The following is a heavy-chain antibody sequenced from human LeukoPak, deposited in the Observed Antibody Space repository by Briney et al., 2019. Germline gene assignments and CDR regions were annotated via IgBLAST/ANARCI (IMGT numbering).Heavy chain of an antibody. CDR3: AKGPGGYSSGWYFDY. V-gene: IGHV3-23*01. D-gene: IGHD6-19*01. CDR1: GFTFSSYA. CDR2: ISGSGGST. J-gene: IGHJ4*02. Sequence: PGGSLRLSCAASGFTFSSYAMSWVRQAPGKGLEWVSAISGSGGSTYYADSVKGRFTISRDNSKNTLYLQMNSLRAEDTAVYYCAKGPGGYSSGWYFDYWGQGTLVTVSS.